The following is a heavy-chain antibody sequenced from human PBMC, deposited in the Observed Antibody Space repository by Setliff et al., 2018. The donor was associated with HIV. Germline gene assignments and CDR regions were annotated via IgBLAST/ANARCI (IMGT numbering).Heavy chain of an antibody. J-gene: IGHJ5*02. CDR3: ARGQGGYYYGSGSYPNWFDP. CDR1: GGSFSGYY. V-gene: IGHV4-34*01. D-gene: IGHD3-10*01. CDR2: INHSGST. Sequence: PSETLSLTCAVYGGSFSGYYWSWIRQPPGKGLEWIGEINHSGSTNYNMSLWSRVTISLDASRNQFSLELISVTAADTAVYYCARGQGGYYYGSGSYPNWFDPWGQGSLVTVSS.